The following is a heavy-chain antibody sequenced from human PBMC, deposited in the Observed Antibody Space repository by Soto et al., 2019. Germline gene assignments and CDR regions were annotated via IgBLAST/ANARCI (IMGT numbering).Heavy chain of an antibody. D-gene: IGHD3-10*01. CDR1: GYTFTSYA. Sequence: QVQLVQSGAEVKKPGASVKVSCKASGYTFTSYAMHWVRQAPGQRLEWMGWINAGNGNTKYSQKFQGRVTITRDTSASTAYMELSSLRSEDTAVYYCARGYVRVGEKDHWYFDLWGRGTLVTVSS. CDR3: ARGYVRVGEKDHWYFDL. CDR2: INAGNGNT. V-gene: IGHV1-3*01. J-gene: IGHJ2*01.